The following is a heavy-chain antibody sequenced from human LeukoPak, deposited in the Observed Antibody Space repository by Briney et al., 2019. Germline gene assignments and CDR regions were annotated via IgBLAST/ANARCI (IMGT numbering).Heavy chain of an antibody. CDR1: GFIFTTYG. D-gene: IGHD3-3*01. J-gene: IGHJ4*02. CDR3: AKKKRIFGVVIPTPYDY. Sequence: PGTSLRLSCAAAGFIFTTYGFHWVRQAPGKGLEWVAVIWSDGSNKFYTDSVKGRFTISRDNSKNTLYLQMNSLRAEDTAVYYCAKKKRIFGVVIPTPYDYWGQGTLVTVSS. CDR2: IWSDGSNK. V-gene: IGHV3-33*06.